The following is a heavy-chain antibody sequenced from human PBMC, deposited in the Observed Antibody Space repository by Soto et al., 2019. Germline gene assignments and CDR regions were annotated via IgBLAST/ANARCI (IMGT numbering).Heavy chain of an antibody. V-gene: IGHV3-30*18. CDR1: GFTFSSYG. Sequence: PVGSLRLSCAASGFTFSSYGMHCVRQAPGKGLEWVAVISYDGSNKYYADSVKGRFTISRDNSKNTLYLQMNSLRAEDTAVYYCAKNEGIEIWSGYYRHFDYWGQGTLVTVSS. D-gene: IGHD3-3*01. J-gene: IGHJ4*02. CDR3: AKNEGIEIWSGYYRHFDY. CDR2: ISYDGSNK.